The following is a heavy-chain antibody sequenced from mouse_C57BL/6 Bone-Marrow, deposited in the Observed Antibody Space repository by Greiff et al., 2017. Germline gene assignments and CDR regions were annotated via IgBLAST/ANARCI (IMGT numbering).Heavy chain of an antibody. CDR2: IYPGGGYT. J-gene: IGHJ4*01. CDR3: ARFTTVVADYYAMDY. Sequence: VQLQQSGAELVRPGTSVKMSCKASGYTFTNYWIGWAKQRPGHGLEWIGDIYPGGGYTNYNEKFKGKATLTADKSSSTAYMQLSSLTSEDSAVYYCARFTTVVADYYAMDYWGQGTSVTVSS. V-gene: IGHV1-63*01. D-gene: IGHD1-1*01. CDR1: GYTFTNYW.